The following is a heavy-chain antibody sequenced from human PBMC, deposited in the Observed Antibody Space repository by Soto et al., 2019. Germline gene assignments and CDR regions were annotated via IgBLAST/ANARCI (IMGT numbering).Heavy chain of an antibody. CDR1: GFTFSSYG. CDR2: IWYDGSNK. D-gene: IGHD6-13*01. V-gene: IGHV3-33*01. J-gene: IGHJ5*02. Sequence: GGSLRLSCAASGFTFSSYGMHWVRQAPGKGLEWVAVIWYDGSNKYYADSVKGRFTISRDNSKNTLYLQMNSLRAEDTAVYYCARDGGGIAAKYNWFDPWGQGTLVTVS. CDR3: ARDGGGIAAKYNWFDP.